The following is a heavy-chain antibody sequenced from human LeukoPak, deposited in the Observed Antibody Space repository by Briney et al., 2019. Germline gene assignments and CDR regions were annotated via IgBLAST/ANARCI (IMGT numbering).Heavy chain of an antibody. Sequence: GASVKASCKASGYTCTSYGISWVRQAPGQGLEWMGWISAYNGNTNYAQKLQGRVTMTTDTSTSTAYMELRNLRSDDTAVYYCARDHYDILAGYSHRDYWGQGTLVTVSS. V-gene: IGHV1-18*01. CDR1: GYTCTSYG. D-gene: IGHD3-9*01. J-gene: IGHJ4*02. CDR3: ARDHYDILAGYSHRDY. CDR2: ISAYNGNT.